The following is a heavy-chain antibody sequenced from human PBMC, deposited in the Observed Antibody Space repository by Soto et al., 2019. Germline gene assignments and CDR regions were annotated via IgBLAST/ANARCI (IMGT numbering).Heavy chain of an antibody. Sequence: PGGSLRLSCASSGFNFNYYRIHCVRQAPGDGLEWLALISYDGSHEYYADSVRGRFPLSRDNSKNTVYLQMPGLRVTATAVYYCARDEVLRYFNPSFVDFWGKGTTVTVSP. D-gene: IGHD1-26*01. J-gene: IGHJ6*04. CDR3: ARDEVLRYFNPSFVDF. CDR1: GFNFNYYR. V-gene: IGHV3-30-3*01. CDR2: ISYDGSHE.